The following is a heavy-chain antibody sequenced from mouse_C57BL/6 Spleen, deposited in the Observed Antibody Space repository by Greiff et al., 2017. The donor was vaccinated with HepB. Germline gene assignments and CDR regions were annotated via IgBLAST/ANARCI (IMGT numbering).Heavy chain of an antibody. D-gene: IGHD2-4*01. CDR1: GFTFSSYA. CDR2: ISDGGSYT. V-gene: IGHV5-4*01. CDR3: ARDLDYDYPWFAY. J-gene: IGHJ3*01. Sequence: DVMLVESGGGLVKPGGSLKLSCAASGFTFSSYAMSWVRQTPEKRLEWVATISDGGSYTYYPDNVKGRFTISRDNAKNNLYLQMSHLKSEDTAIYYCARDLDYDYPWFAYWGQGTLVTVSA.